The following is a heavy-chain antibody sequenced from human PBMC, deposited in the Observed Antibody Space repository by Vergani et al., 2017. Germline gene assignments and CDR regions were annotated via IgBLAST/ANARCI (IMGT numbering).Heavy chain of an antibody. D-gene: IGHD3-9*01. V-gene: IGHV4-4*02. Sequence: QVQLQESGPGLVKPSGTLSLTCAVSGGSISSSNWWSWIRQPPGKGLEWIGEINHSGSTNYNPSLKSRVTISVDTSKNQFSLKLRSVTAADTAVYYCARGRRTYYDILTGFVGVSGWFDPWGQGTLVTVAS. CDR1: GGSISSSNW. CDR3: ARGRRTYYDILTGFVGVSGWFDP. J-gene: IGHJ5*02. CDR2: INHSGST.